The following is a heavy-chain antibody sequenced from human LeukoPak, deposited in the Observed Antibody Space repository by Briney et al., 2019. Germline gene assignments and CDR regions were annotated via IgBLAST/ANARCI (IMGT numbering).Heavy chain of an antibody. V-gene: IGHV3-30-3*01. D-gene: IGHD6-13*01. Sequence: GGSLRLSCAASGFTFSSYAMHWVRQAPGKGLEWVAVISYDGSNKHYADSVKGRFTISRDNSKNTLYLQMNSLRAEDTAVYYCARGGAAAHLDYWGQGTLVTVSS. CDR1: GFTFSSYA. J-gene: IGHJ4*02. CDR2: ISYDGSNK. CDR3: ARGGAAAHLDY.